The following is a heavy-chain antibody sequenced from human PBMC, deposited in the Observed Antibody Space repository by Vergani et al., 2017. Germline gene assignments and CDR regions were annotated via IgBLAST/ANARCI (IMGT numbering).Heavy chain of an antibody. CDR2: FDPEHGEV. CDR1: GYSLTELT. J-gene: IGHJ5*02. D-gene: IGHD3-22*01. V-gene: IGHV1-24*01. CDR3: AIVTDYYDSSGYYYRIRNWFDP. Sequence: QVQLVQSGSEVRKPGASVKVSCQVSGYSLTELTIHWVRQAPGKGLEWMGGFDPEHGEVTFAHHIQGRVTMTEDRSTDTAYMELSSLRPEDTALYYCAIVTDYYDSSGYYYRIRNWFDPWGQGTLVTVSS.